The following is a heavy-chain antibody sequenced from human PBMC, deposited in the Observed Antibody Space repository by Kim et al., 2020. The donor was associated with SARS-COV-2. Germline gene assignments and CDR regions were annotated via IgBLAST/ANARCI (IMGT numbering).Heavy chain of an antibody. D-gene: IGHD3-22*01. Sequence: GGSLRLSCAASGFTFSSYAMHWVRQAPGKGLEWVAVISYDGSNKYYADSVKGRFTISRDNSKNTLYLQMNSLRAEDTAVYYCARDPSGVYDSSGYYSRYDAFDIWGQGTMVTVSS. V-gene: IGHV3-30*04. J-gene: IGHJ3*02. CDR2: ISYDGSNK. CDR3: ARDPSGVYDSSGYYSRYDAFDI. CDR1: GFTFSSYA.